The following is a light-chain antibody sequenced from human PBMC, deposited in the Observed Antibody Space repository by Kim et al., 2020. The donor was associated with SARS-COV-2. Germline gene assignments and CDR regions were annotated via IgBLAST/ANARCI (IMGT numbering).Light chain of an antibody. CDR3: QAWDSSTVV. Sequence: VSPGQTASITSSGDKLGDKYACWYQQKPGRSPVLVIYQDSKRPSGIPERFSGSNSGNTATLTISGTQAMDEADYYCQAWDSSTVVFGGGTQLTVL. CDR1: KLGDKY. CDR2: QDS. V-gene: IGLV3-1*01. J-gene: IGLJ2*01.